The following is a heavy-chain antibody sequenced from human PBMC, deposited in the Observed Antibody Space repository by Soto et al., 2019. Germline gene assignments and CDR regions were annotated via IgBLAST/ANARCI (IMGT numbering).Heavy chain of an antibody. CDR1: GYTFTGYY. Sequence: AAPVKVSCKASGYTFTGYYMHWVRQAPGQGLEWMGWINPNSGGTNYAQKFQGRVTMTRDTSISTAYMELSRLRSDDTAVYYCAREGIQLWLPKFNGMDVWGQGTTVTVSS. CDR2: INPNSGGT. D-gene: IGHD5-18*01. J-gene: IGHJ6*02. V-gene: IGHV1-2*02. CDR3: AREGIQLWLPKFNGMDV.